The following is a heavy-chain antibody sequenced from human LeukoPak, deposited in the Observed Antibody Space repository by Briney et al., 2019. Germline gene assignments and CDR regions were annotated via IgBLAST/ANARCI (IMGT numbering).Heavy chain of an antibody. J-gene: IGHJ4*02. CDR3: ASHHGRREAFDY. CDR1: GASLSDYY. D-gene: IGHD2-15*01. V-gene: IGHV4-59*08. CDR2: MYYSGIP. Sequence: PSETLSLTCTVSGASLSDYYWSWIRQPPGKGLEGIAYMYYSGIPNYSRSLKSRVTMSADKSNNQVSLTLTSVTAADTAVYYCASHHGRREAFDYWGRGTLVTVSS.